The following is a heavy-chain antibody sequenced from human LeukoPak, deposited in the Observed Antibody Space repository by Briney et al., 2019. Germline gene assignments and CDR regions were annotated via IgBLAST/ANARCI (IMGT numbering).Heavy chain of an antibody. V-gene: IGHV1-69*11. Sequence: ASVNVSCKASGGTFSRYGVSWLRQAPGQGLDWLGRFIPFLGTTRYSHKFQGRVTITADESPTAAFMQLIGLTSDATAWYYCWRDGDKDILTGYFNSWGQGTLVTVSS. D-gene: IGHD3-9*01. CDR2: FIPFLGTT. CDR3: WRDGDKDILTGYFNS. CDR1: GGTFSRYG. J-gene: IGHJ4*02.